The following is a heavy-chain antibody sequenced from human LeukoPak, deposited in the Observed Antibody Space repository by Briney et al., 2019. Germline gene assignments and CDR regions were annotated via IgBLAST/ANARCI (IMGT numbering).Heavy chain of an antibody. CDR1: GGSFCSGDYY. CDR2: IHYSGST. CDR3: ARGELVYDY. J-gene: IGHJ4*02. V-gene: IGHV4-30-4*01. Sequence: SETLSLTCTVSGGSFCSGDYYWSWIRQPPGKGLEWIGYIHYSGSTFYNPSLKSRVTISVDTSKNQFSLKLNSVTAADTAVYYCARGELVYDYWGQGTLVTVSS. D-gene: IGHD6-13*01.